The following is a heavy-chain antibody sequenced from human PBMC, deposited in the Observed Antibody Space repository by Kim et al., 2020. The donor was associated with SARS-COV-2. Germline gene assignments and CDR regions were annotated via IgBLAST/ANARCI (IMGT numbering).Heavy chain of an antibody. CDR1: GFTFSDSG. Sequence: GGSLRLSCAASGFTFSDSGIHWVRQASGKGLEWVGRIRSKDDNYATIYAASVKGRFSIYRDDSKNMAYLQMNSLKTEDTALYYCSSYVRVGYPVLWGQGILVTVSS. D-gene: IGHD3-10*02. J-gene: IGHJ4*02. V-gene: IGHV3-73*01. CDR2: IRSKDDNYAT. CDR3: SSYVRVGYPVL.